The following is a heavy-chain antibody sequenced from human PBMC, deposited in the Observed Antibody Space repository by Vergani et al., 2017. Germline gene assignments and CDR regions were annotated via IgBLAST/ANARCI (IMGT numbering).Heavy chain of an antibody. CDR2: ISYDGSNK. CDR1: GFTFSSYA. J-gene: IGHJ4*02. V-gene: IGHV3-30-3*01. CDR3: AREYIAVAGKGFDY. Sequence: QVQLVESGGGVVQPGRSLRLSCAASGFTFSSYAMHWVRQAPGKGLEWVAVISYDGSNKYYADSVKGRFTISRDNAKNTLYLQMNSLRAEDTAVYYCAREYIAVAGKGFDYWGQGTLVTVSS. D-gene: IGHD6-19*01.